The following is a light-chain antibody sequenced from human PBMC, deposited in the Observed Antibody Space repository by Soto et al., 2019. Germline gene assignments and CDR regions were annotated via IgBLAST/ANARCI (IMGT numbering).Light chain of an antibody. CDR1: QSVSSSY. V-gene: IGKV3-20*01. CDR2: GAS. J-gene: IGKJ4*01. CDR3: QQYHTSPLT. Sequence: EILLTQSPCTLALSAGERATLSCRASQSVSSSYLAWYQQKPGQAPRLLIYGASSRATGIPERFSGSGSATDFTLTISRLEPEDFELYYCQQYHTSPLTFGGGTKVDIK.